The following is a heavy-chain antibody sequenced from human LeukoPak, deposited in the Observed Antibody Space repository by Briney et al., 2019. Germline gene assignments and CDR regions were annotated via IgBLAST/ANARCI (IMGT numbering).Heavy chain of an antibody. CDR2: ISGSAGFT. CDR1: GFTLRTYA. J-gene: IGHJ4*01. Sequence: PGGSLRLSCVAFGFTLRTYAMSWVRQAPGKGLEWVSAISGSAGFTYYADAVRGRFTVSRDISTNTVFLQMDSLRAGDTAVYYCAKEYSGYDFDCWGQGTLVTVSS. D-gene: IGHD5-12*01. CDR3: AKEYSGYDFDC. V-gene: IGHV3-23*01.